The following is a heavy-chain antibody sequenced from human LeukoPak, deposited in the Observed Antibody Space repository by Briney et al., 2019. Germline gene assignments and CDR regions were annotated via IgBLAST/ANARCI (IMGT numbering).Heavy chain of an antibody. V-gene: IGHV3-23*01. J-gene: IGHJ4*02. Sequence: GGSLRLSCAASGFTFSSYAVSWVRQAPGKGLEWVSAISGSGGSTYYADSVKGRFTISRDNSKNTLSLHMSSLRAEDTAVYYCAKGLYYFDFWGQGTLVTVSP. CDR3: AKGLYYFDF. CDR1: GFTFSSYA. CDR2: ISGSGGST.